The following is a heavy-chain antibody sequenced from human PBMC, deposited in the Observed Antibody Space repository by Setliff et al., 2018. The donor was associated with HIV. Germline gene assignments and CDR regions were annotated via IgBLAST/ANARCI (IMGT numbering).Heavy chain of an antibody. Sequence: GASVKVSRKASGYSLTDFYIHWVRQAPGQGLEWMGWITPNSGGTEYAGKFQGRVTLTRDTSINTAYMEVTRLTSDDTAVYYCAGVSSQFSEWRKDYFEYWGRGSLVTVSS. CDR3: AGVSSQFSEWRKDYFEY. J-gene: IGHJ4*02. V-gene: IGHV1-2*02. CDR1: GYSLTDFY. CDR2: ITPNSGGT. D-gene: IGHD3-3*01.